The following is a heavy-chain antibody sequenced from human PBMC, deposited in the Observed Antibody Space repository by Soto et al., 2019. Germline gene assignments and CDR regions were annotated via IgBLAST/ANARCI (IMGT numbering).Heavy chain of an antibody. CDR3: ARVAGRVVVITSDPYYYGMDV. CDR1: GYTFTSYA. J-gene: IGHJ6*02. CDR2: INAGNGNT. D-gene: IGHD3-22*01. V-gene: IGHV1-3*01. Sequence: ASVKVSCKASGYTFTSYAMHWVRQAPGQRLEWMGWINAGNGNTKYSQKFQGRVTITRDASASTAYMELSSLRSEDTAVYYCARVAGRVVVITSDPYYYGMDVWGQGTTVTVS.